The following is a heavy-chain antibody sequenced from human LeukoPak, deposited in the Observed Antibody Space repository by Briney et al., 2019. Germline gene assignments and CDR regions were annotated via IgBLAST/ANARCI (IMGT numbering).Heavy chain of an antibody. Sequence: ASVKVSSTASGYTFTSYGISCGREAPGEGLERMGWIRAYNGITNYAQKLQGRVTMTTETSTSTAYMQMRSLRPDDTAVYYCARGLRGYQLLLKRAWFDLRGQETLVSVSS. J-gene: IGHJ5*02. CDR3: ARGLRGYQLLLKRAWFDL. V-gene: IGHV1-18*01. D-gene: IGHD2-2*01. CDR1: GYTFTSYG. CDR2: IRAYNGIT.